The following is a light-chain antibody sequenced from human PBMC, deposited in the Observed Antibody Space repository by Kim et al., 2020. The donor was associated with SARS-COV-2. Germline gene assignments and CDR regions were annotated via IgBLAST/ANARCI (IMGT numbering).Light chain of an antibody. CDR2: GAS. CDR3: QQYDSSSVT. V-gene: IGKV3-20*01. CDR1: QSVSRTY. Sequence: LAPGDGATLSCRASQSVSRTYLAWFQQRPGQAPRLLIYGASTRAAGIPDRFSGSGSATDFTLTISRLEPEDFAVYYCQQYDSSSVTFGQGTRWIS. J-gene: IGKJ1*01.